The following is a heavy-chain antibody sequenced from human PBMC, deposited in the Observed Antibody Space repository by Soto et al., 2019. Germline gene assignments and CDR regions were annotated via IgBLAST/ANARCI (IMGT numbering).Heavy chain of an antibody. D-gene: IGHD5-12*01. J-gene: IGHJ5*02. Sequence: GGSLRLSCAASGFSFSNYAMSWVRQAPGKGLEWVSTVSGGGTSTYYADSVKGRFTISRDNAKNSLHLQMNSLRAEDTAVYYCAREMATIMSNWFDPWGQGTLVTVSS. CDR1: GFSFSNYA. V-gene: IGHV3-23*01. CDR2: VSGGGTST. CDR3: AREMATIMSNWFDP.